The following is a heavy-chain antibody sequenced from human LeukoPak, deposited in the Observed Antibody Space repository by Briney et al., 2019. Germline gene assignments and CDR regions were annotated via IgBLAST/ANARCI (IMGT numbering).Heavy chain of an antibody. V-gene: IGHV3-48*04. J-gene: IGHJ4*02. CDR2: ISSSTSTI. CDR1: GFTFSSYS. CDR3: ARFDELYYFDY. Sequence: GGSLRLSCAASGFTFSSYSMNWVRQAPGKGLEWVSYISSSTSTIYYADSVKGRFTISRDNAKNSLYLQMNSLRAEDTAVYYCARFDELYYFDYWGQGTLVTVSS. D-gene: IGHD1-1*01.